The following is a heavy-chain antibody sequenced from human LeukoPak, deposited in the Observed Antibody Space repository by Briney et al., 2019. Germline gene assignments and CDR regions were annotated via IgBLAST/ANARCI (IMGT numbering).Heavy chain of an antibody. CDR2: ISYDGSNK. J-gene: IGHJ4*02. Sequence: GGSLRLSCAASGFTFSSCTMHWVRQAPGKGLEWVAVISYDGSNKYYADSVKGRFTISRDNSQNTLYLQMNSLRAEDTAVYYCARDPNGSYFSSGIDYWGQGILVTVPS. CDR1: GFTFSSCT. D-gene: IGHD1-26*01. V-gene: IGHV3-30-3*01. CDR3: ARDPNGSYFSSGIDY.